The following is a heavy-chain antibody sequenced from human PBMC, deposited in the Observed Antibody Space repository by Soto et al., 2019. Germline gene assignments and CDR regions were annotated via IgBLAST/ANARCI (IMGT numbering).Heavy chain of an antibody. J-gene: IGHJ5*02. CDR3: ARDTNMGYCSGGSCSWFDP. Sequence: KVSCKASGDTFSTYAISFGRQAPGQCLEWMGGIIPIFGTANYAQKFQGRVTITADESTSTAYMELSSLRSEDTAVYYCARDTNMGYCSGGSCSWFDPWGQGTLVTVYS. D-gene: IGHD2-15*01. CDR2: IIPIFGTA. V-gene: IGHV1-69*01. CDR1: GDTFSTYA.